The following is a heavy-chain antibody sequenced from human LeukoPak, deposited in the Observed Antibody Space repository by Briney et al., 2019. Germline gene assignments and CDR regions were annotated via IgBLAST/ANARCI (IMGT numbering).Heavy chain of an antibody. V-gene: IGHV1-18*01. CDR3: VCMAGPLPSAY. Sequence: AVRVSCKASGYTFTRYGISWVRQAPGQGLKWMGWVSAYNGKTNYAQKLQGRVTMTPVTSTSTAPMELRPVRSGCQPVSYFVCMAGPLPSAYWGRGTLVPVSS. J-gene: IGHJ4*02. CDR2: VSAYNGKT. CDR1: GYTFTRYG. D-gene: IGHD5-24*01.